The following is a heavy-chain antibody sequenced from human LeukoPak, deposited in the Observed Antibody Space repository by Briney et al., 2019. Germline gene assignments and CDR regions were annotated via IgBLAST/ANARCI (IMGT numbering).Heavy chain of an antibody. CDR1: GFTFSSYS. J-gene: IGHJ6*02. CDR2: ISSSSRYI. D-gene: IGHD3-10*01. V-gene: IGHV3-21*01. Sequence: GGSLRLSCAASGFTFSSYSMNWVRQAPGKGLEWVSSISSSSRYIYYADSVKGRFTNSRDNAKNSLYLQMNSLRAEDTAVYYCARDRKFLWFGELPNLDYYYYGMDVWGQGTTVTVSS. CDR3: ARDRKFLWFGELPNLDYYYYGMDV.